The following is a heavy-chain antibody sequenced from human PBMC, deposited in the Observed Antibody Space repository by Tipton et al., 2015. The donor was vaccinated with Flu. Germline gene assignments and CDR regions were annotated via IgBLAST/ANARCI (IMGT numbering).Heavy chain of an antibody. CDR1: GGSISGYY. V-gene: IGHV4-59*01. Sequence: TLSLTCTVSGGSISGYYWTWIRQPPGKGLEWIGYIYYSGSTNYNPSLKSRVTISVDTPKNQFSLKLSSVTAADTAVYYCATEYRGGGNRYYFDYWGQGPLVTVSP. CDR3: ATEYRGGGNRYYFDY. J-gene: IGHJ4*02. D-gene: IGHD4-23*01. CDR2: IYYSGST.